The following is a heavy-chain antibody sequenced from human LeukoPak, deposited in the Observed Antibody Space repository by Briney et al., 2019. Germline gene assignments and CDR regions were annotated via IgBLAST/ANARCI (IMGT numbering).Heavy chain of an antibody. V-gene: IGHV5-51*01. D-gene: IGHD2-15*01. CDR1: GYSFTSYW. J-gene: IGHJ3*02. CDR3: ARPLRYCSGGTCYSDAFDI. Sequence: GESLKISCKGSGYSFTSYWIGWVRQMPGKGLEWMGTIYPGDSDTRYSPSFQGQVTISADKSISTAYLQWSSLKASDTAIYYCARPLRYCSGGTCYSDAFDIWGQGTMVTVSS. CDR2: IYPGDSDT.